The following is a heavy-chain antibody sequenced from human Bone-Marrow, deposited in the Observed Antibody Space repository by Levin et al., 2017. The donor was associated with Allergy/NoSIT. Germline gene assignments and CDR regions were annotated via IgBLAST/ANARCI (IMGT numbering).Heavy chain of an antibody. V-gene: IGHV1-69*06. CDR2: IIPIFGTA. D-gene: IGHD3-3*01. J-gene: IGHJ4*02. CDR1: GGTFSSYA. CDR3: AGTGSGYYSTSFDY. Sequence: ASVKVSCKASGGTFSSYAISWVRQAPGQGLEWMGGIIPIFGTANYAQKFQGRVTITADKSTSTAYMELSSLRSEDTAVYYCAGTGSGYYSTSFDYWGQGTLVTVSS.